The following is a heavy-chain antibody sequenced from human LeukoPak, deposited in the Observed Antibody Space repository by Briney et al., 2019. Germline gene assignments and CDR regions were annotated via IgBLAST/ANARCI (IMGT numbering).Heavy chain of an antibody. CDR2: IYYSGST. D-gene: IGHD3-10*01. Sequence: SETLSLTCTVSGGSISSSSYYWGWIRQPPGKGLEWIGSIYYSGSTYYNPSLKSRVTISVDTSKNQFSLKLSSVTAADTAVYYCARSSKLLKSFDYWGQGTLVTVSP. CDR1: GGSISSSSYY. J-gene: IGHJ4*02. V-gene: IGHV4-39*01. CDR3: ARSSKLLKSFDY.